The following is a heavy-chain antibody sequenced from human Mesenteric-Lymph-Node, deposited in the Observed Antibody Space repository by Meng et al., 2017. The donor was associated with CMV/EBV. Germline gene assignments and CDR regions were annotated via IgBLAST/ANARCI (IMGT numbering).Heavy chain of an antibody. CDR1: GFTVSSNY. J-gene: IGHJ6*02. V-gene: IGHV3-53*05. D-gene: IGHD3-3*01. CDR2: IYSGGST. CDR3: AKAALFGVVTKYGMDV. Sequence: GGSLRLSCAASGFTVSSNYMSWVRQAPGKGLEWVSVIYSGGSTYYADSVKGRFTISRDNSKNTLYLQMNSLRAEDTAVYYCAKAALFGVVTKYGMDVWGQGTTVTVSS.